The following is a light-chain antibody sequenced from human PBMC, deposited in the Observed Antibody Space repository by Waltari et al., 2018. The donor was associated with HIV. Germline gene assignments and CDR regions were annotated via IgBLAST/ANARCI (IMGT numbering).Light chain of an antibody. CDR2: DNN. CDR1: SSNIGNTS. Sequence: QSVLTQPPSVSATPGQTVTISCPGSSSNIGNTSVSWYQQVPGTAPKLLIYDNNKRPSGIPDRFSGSKSGTSATLGVTGLQTGDEADYYCGTWDSSLSTSFFGGGTKLTVL. J-gene: IGLJ2*01. V-gene: IGLV1-51*01. CDR3: GTWDSSLSTSF.